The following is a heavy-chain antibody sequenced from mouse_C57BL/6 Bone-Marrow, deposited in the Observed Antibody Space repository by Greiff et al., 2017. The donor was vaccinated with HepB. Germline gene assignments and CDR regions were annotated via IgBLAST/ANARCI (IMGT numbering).Heavy chain of an antibody. CDR2: IYPRSGNT. J-gene: IGHJ1*03. V-gene: IGHV1-81*01. CDR1: GYTFTSYG. Sequence: QVQLQQSGAELARPGASVKLSCKASGYTFTSYGISWVKQRTGQGLEWIGEIYPRSGNTYYNEKFKGKATLTADKSSSTAYMELRSLTSEDSAVYFCAREEDYYGSSRYFDVWGTGTTVTVSS. CDR3: AREEDYYGSSRYFDV. D-gene: IGHD1-1*01.